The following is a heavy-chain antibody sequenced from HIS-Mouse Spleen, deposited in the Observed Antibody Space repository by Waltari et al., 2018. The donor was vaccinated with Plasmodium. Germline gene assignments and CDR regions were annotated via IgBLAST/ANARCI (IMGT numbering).Heavy chain of an antibody. CDR1: GFTFSSYG. V-gene: IGHV3-33*01. CDR3: ARVGSSPYSSSSGFDY. CDR2: KGYDGSNK. D-gene: IGHD6-6*01. Sequence: QVQLVESGGGVVQPGRSLRLSCAASGFTFSSYGMHWVRQAPGKGLEWVAVKGYDGSNKYYGDSVKGRFHISRDNSKNTLYLQMNSLRAEDTAVYYCARVGSSPYSSSSGFDYWGQGTLVTVSS. J-gene: IGHJ4*02.